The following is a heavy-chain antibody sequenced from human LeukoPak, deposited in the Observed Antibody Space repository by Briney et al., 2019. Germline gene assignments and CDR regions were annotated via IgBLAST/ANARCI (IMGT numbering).Heavy chain of an antibody. J-gene: IGHJ6*02. CDR1: GFTVSRDY. D-gene: IGHD3-10*01. CDR2: IYSGGNT. Sequence: GGFLRLSCAASGFTVSRDYMNWVRQAPGKGLEWVSLIYSGGNTYYADSVKGRFTISRDNSKNTLYLQMNSLRAEDTAVYYCARVKTGFTVRGATYHYGMDVWGQGTTVTV. V-gene: IGHV3-66*01. CDR3: ARVKTGFTVRGATYHYGMDV.